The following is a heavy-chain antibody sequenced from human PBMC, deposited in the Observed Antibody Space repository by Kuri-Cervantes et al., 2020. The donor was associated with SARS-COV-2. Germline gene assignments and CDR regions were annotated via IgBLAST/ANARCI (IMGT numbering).Heavy chain of an antibody. Sequence: ESLKISCTVSGGSISSSSYYWGWIRQPPGKGLEWIGSIYYRGSTYYNPSLKSRVTISVDTSKNQFSLQLSSVTAADTAVYYCARQMMSSITIFGVVITRNWFDPWGQGTLVTVSS. CDR1: GGSISSSSYY. CDR3: ARQMMSSITIFGVVITRNWFDP. D-gene: IGHD3-3*01. V-gene: IGHV4-39*01. J-gene: IGHJ5*02. CDR2: IYYRGST.